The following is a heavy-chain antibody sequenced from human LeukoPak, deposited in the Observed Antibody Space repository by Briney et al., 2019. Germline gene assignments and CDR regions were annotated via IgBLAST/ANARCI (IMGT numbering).Heavy chain of an antibody. Sequence: SETLSLTCTVSGGSISSSTYYGGWIRQPPGKGLEWIGRIYYSGSTYRNPSRKNRVTISVDTSTNQFLLKLSSATAADTAVYYCARDVATYRSSSHFDSRGQGTLVTVSS. CDR1: GGSISSSTYY. V-gene: IGHV4-39*06. D-gene: IGHD6-6*01. CDR2: IYYSGST. J-gene: IGHJ4*02. CDR3: ARDVATYRSSSHFDS.